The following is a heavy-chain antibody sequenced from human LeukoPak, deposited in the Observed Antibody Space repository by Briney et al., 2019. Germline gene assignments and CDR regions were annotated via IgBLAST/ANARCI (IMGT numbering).Heavy chain of an antibody. Sequence: GGSLRLSCAASGLAFSSYAMSWVRQAPGKGLEWVSTISVASNTFYADSVKGRFTISRDNSRNKVYLQMTSLRADDTAVYYCADYGVSGVRNNFYWGQGTLVTVSS. V-gene: IGHV3-23*01. D-gene: IGHD3-3*01. CDR3: ADYGVSGVRNNFY. CDR1: GLAFSSYA. CDR2: ISVASNT. J-gene: IGHJ4*02.